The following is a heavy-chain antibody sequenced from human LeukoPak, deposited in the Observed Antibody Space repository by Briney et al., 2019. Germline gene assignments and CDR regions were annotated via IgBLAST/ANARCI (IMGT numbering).Heavy chain of an antibody. J-gene: IGHJ4*02. Sequence: PGGSLRLSCAASGFTFSSYEMNWFRQARGKGLEWVSYISSSGSTIYYADSVKGRFTISRDNAKNSLYPQMNSLRAEDTAVYYCARGVSYYDSSGYYSEFDYWGQGTLVTVSS. D-gene: IGHD3-22*01. CDR3: ARGVSYYDSSGYYSEFDY. V-gene: IGHV3-48*03. CDR1: GFTFSSYE. CDR2: ISSSGSTI.